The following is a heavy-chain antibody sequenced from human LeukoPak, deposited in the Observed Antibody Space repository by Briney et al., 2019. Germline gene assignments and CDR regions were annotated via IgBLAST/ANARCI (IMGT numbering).Heavy chain of an antibody. D-gene: IGHD3-22*01. CDR1: GFTFSDYY. J-gene: IGHJ6*03. V-gene: IGHV3-11*01. CDR3: ARDSAMIVEAPTDEHYYYYYMDV. CDR2: ISSSGSTI. Sequence: GGSLRLSCAASGFTFSDYYMSWIRQAPGKGLEWVSYISSSGSTIYYADSVKGRFTISRDNAKNSLYLQMNSLGAEDTAVYYCARDSAMIVEAPTDEHYYYYYMDVWGKGTTVTISS.